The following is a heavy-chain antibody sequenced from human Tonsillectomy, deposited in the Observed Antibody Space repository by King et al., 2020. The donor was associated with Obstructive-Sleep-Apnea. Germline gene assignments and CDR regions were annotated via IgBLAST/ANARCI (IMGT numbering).Heavy chain of an antibody. J-gene: IGHJ4*02. CDR2: IYPGDSDT. D-gene: IGHD2-15*01. CDR3: ARRVGAAARGYYFDY. CDR1: GYSFTSYW. Sequence: QLVQSGAEVKKPGESLKISCKGSGYSFTSYWIGWGRQMPGKGLEWMGIIYPGDSDTRYSPSFQGQVTISADKSISTAYLQWSSLKASDSAMYYCARRVGAAARGYYFDYWGQGTLVTVSS. V-gene: IGHV5-51*01.